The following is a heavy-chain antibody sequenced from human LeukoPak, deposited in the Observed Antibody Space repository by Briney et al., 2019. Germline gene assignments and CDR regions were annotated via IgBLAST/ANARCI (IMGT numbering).Heavy chain of an antibody. CDR2: IIPIFGTA. J-gene: IGHJ3*02. CDR3: ASSASRHIVVVTAILDAFDI. D-gene: IGHD2-21*02. V-gene: IGHV1-69*13. CDR1: GGTFSSYA. Sequence: GASVKVSCKASGGTFSSYAISWVRQAPGQGLEWMGGIIPIFGTANYAQKFQGRVTITADESTSTAYMELSSLRSEDTAVYYCASSASRHIVVVTAILDAFDIWGQGTTVTVSS.